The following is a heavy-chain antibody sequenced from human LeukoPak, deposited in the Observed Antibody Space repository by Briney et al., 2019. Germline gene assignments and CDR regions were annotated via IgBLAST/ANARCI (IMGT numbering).Heavy chain of an antibody. V-gene: IGHV4-34*01. D-gene: IGHD3-22*01. CDR2: IDHSGRT. Sequence: GSLRLSCAASGFTFSSYEMKWVRQAPGKGLEWIGEIDHSGRTNYHPSLKSRVTISVDTSKNQFSLKLSSVTAADTAVYFCARGPVLDYDGGGYYYFDYWGQGTLVTVSS. CDR1: GFTFSSYE. CDR3: ARGPVLDYDGGGYYYFDY. J-gene: IGHJ4*02.